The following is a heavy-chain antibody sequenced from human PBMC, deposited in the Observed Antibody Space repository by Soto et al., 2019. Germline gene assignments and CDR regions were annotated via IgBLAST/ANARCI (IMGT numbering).Heavy chain of an antibody. CDR1: GYTFTNYY. V-gene: IGHV1-46*03. Sequence: PSVKVSCKASGYTFTNYYMHWVRQAPGQGLEWMGVINPSGGSTGYPQKFQGRVSMTRDTSTSTVYMDLSSLRSEDTAVYYCARAWGSGYLDYWGQGTLVTVSS. J-gene: IGHJ4*02. CDR2: INPSGGST. D-gene: IGHD3-9*01. CDR3: ARAWGSGYLDY.